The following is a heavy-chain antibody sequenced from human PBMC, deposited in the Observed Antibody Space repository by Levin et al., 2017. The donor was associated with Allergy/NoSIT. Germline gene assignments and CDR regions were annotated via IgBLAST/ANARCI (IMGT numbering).Heavy chain of an antibody. CDR2: IIPIFDTA. J-gene: IGHJ4*02. V-gene: IGHV1-69*13. D-gene: IGHD6-13*01. Sequence: SVKVSCKASGGTFSTSAISWVRQAPGQGLEWMGGIIPIFDTANYAQKFQGRVTITADESTSTAYMELNSLRSEDTAVYYCASSWSRSVTNDYWGQGTLVTVSS. CDR1: GGTFSTSA. CDR3: ASSWSRSVTNDY.